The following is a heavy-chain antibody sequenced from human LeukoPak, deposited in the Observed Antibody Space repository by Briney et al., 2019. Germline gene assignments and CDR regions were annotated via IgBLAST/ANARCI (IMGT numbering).Heavy chain of an antibody. Sequence: GGSLRLSCAASGFTFSTYSMNWVRQAPGKGLEWVAHIKPDGSEKNYVDSVKGRSTLFRDDAKNSVYLQMNSLRVEDTAVYYCARDSGSGGPWGQGTPVTVSS. V-gene: IGHV3-7*01. CDR1: GFTFSTYS. J-gene: IGHJ5*02. CDR2: IKPDGSEK. D-gene: IGHD6-19*01. CDR3: ARDSGSGGP.